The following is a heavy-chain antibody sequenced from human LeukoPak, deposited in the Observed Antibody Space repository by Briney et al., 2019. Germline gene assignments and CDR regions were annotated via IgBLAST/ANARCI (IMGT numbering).Heavy chain of an antibody. J-gene: IGHJ5*02. Sequence: NPSETLSLTCIVSGGSVSSYYWTWIRQPPGKGLEWIGYIYNSGSTNYNPSLKSRVTISVDTSKNQFSLKLSSVTAADTAVYYCARDIGHGQYSSGWQTENWFDPWGQGTLVTVSS. V-gene: IGHV4-59*02. D-gene: IGHD6-19*01. CDR3: ARDIGHGQYSSGWQTENWFDP. CDR1: GGSVSSYY. CDR2: IYNSGST.